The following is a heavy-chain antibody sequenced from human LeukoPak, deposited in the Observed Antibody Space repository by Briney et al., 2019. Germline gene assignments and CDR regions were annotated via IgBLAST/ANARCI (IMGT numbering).Heavy chain of an antibody. D-gene: IGHD3-3*01. J-gene: IGHJ5*02. V-gene: IGHV3-7*01. Sequence: GGSLRLSCAASGFTLNSYLMSWVRQAPGRGLEWVANIKKDGSEENYLDSVKGRFTVSRDNAKNSLYLQMNSLRGEDTAVYYCAKESSGYSTDHFDPWGQGTLVTVSS. CDR2: IKKDGSEE. CDR1: GFTLNSYL. CDR3: AKESSGYSTDHFDP.